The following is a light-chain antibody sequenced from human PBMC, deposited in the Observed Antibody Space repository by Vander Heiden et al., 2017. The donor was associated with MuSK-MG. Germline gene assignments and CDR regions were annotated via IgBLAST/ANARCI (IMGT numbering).Light chain of an antibody. J-gene: IGLJ1*01. CDR3: SSSTSSSTLYL. CDR2: DVS. V-gene: IGLV2-14*01. CDR1: SSDVGGYNY. Sequence: QSALTQPASVSGSPGQSITISCTGTSSDVGGYNYVSWYQQHPGKAPKLMIYDVSNRPSGVSNRFSGSKSGNTASLTISGLQAEDEADYFCSSSTSSSTLYLFGTGTKVTVL.